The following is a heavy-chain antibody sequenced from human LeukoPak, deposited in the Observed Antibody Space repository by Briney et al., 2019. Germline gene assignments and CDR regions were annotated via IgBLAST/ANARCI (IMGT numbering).Heavy chain of an antibody. J-gene: IGHJ4*02. D-gene: IGHD6-13*01. Sequence: PSETLSLTCTVSGYSISSGYYWAWIRQPPGKGLEWIGSIFHTGSTYHNPSLKSRVTISVDTSKNRFSLKLSSVTAADTAVYYCAAGDSSWYYFDYWGQGTLVTVSS. V-gene: IGHV4-38-2*02. CDR3: AAGDSSWYYFDY. CDR1: GYSISSGYY. CDR2: IFHTGST.